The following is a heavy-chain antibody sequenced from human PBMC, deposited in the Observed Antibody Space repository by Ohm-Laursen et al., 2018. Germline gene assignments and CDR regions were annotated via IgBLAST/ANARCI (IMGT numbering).Heavy chain of an antibody. CDR2: INSVSSHR. CDR1: GFTFSSYW. J-gene: IGHJ3*01. Sequence: GSLRLSCTASGFTFSSYWMSWIRQAPGKGLEWLSYINSVSSHRYEGDSARGRFTMSRDNAKNSVDLQLTSLRVEDTAVYHCARSVSNSGYFRHDAFDLWGQGTMLIVSS. D-gene: IGHD3-22*01. CDR3: ARSVSNSGYFRHDAFDL. V-gene: IGHV3-48*01.